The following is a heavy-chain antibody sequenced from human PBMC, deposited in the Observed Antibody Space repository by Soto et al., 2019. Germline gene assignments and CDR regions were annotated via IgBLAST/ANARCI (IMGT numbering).Heavy chain of an antibody. J-gene: IGHJ6*02. Sequence: SVKVSCKASGGTFSSYAISWVRQAPGQGLEWMGGIIPIFGTANYAQKFQGRVTITADESTSTAYMELSSLRSEDTAVYYCARDQRYSSSWYTPLYYYYGMDVWGQGTTVTVSS. CDR1: GGTFSSYA. CDR2: IIPIFGTA. D-gene: IGHD6-13*01. V-gene: IGHV1-69*13. CDR3: ARDQRYSSSWYTPLYYYYGMDV.